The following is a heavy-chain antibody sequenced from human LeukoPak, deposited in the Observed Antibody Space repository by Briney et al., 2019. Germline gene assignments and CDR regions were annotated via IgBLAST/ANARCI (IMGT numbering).Heavy chain of an antibody. CDR2: TVGSRLDT. CDR3: AKVRWDNSGWYYLDT. D-gene: IGHD6-19*01. V-gene: IGHV3-23*01. J-gene: IGHJ4*02. CDR1: GFTFNNYA. Sequence: GGSLRLSCAASGFTFNNYALSWVRQTPGKGLEWVSATVGSRLDTYHADSVKGRFTISRDNSKSTLHLQMNSLRAEDTAVYYCAKVRWDNSGWYYLDTWGQGTLLTVSS.